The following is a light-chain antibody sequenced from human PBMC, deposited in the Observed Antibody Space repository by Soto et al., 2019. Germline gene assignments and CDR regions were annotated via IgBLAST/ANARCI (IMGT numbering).Light chain of an antibody. V-gene: IGLV2-14*01. J-gene: IGLJ3*02. CDR3: SSYTSSSTWV. Sequence: QSALTQPASVSGSPGQSIAISCTGTSSDVGGYNYVSWYQQHPGKTPNLMIYDVSNRPSGVSNRFSGSKSGNTASLTISGLQAEDEADYYCSSYTSSSTWVFGGGTKFTVL. CDR2: DVS. CDR1: SSDVGGYNY.